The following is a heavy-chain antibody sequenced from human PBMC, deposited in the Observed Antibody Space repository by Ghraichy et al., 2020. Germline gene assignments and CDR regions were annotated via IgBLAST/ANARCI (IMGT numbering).Heavy chain of an antibody. CDR1: GYTFTGYY. Sequence: ASVKVSCKASGYTFTGYYMHWVRQAPGQGLEWMGWINPNSGGTNYAQKFQGRVTMTRDTSISTAYMELSRLRSDDTAVYYCARDRREYYYDSSAYGYWGQGTLVTVSS. D-gene: IGHD3-22*01. V-gene: IGHV1-2*02. CDR2: INPNSGGT. CDR3: ARDRREYYYDSSAYGY. J-gene: IGHJ4*02.